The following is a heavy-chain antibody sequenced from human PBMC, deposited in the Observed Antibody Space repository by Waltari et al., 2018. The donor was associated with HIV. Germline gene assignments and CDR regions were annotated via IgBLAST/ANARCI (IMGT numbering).Heavy chain of an antibody. CDR1: GGSISTYF. V-gene: IGHV4-4*07. CDR3: AREETSGRPLAD. CDR2: ISTTGTS. J-gene: IGHJ4*02. D-gene: IGHD6-6*01. Sequence: QVQLQESGPGLVKPSETLSLTCTVSGGSISTYFWTWIRQPAGKGLEWVGRISTTGTSNYKPSLKSRSTMSLDTSNNHFSLRLTAVTAADTAVYYCAREETSGRPLADWGQGTLVTVSS.